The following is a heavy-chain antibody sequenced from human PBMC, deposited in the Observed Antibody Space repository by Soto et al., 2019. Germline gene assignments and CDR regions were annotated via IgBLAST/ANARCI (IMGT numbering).Heavy chain of an antibody. CDR1: GGSIISGDYY. CDR2: IYCSGST. CDR3: ARGVTSIAAPACFDP. V-gene: IGHV4-30-4*01. J-gene: IGHJ5*02. Sequence: PAETLSLTCTVSGGSIISGDYYWSWIRQPPGKGLEWIGYIYCSGSTYYNPSLKSRVTISVDTSKNQFSLKLSSVTAADTAVYYCARGVTSIAAPACFDPWGQGTLVTVSS. D-gene: IGHD6-6*01.